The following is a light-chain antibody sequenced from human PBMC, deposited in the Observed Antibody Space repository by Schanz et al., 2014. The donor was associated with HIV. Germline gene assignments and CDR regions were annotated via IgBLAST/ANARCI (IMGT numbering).Light chain of an antibody. J-gene: IGKJ2*01. CDR1: QSIGNS. CDR2: SAS. CDR3: QQYNTHSPVYT. V-gene: IGKV1-5*03. Sequence: DIQLTQSPSTLSAFVGDRVTITCRASQSIGNSLAWYQLIPGRAPKLLIYSASSLKSGVPLKFSGTGSGTEFTLTISSLQPEDFATYYCQQYNTHSPVYTFGQGTRLEIK.